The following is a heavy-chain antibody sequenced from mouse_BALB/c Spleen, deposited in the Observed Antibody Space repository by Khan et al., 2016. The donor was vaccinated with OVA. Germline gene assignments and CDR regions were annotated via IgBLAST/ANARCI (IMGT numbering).Heavy chain of an antibody. V-gene: IGHV3-2*02. CDR1: GYSITGGYG. CDR2: ISYSGST. CDR3: AKTARIKY. D-gene: IGHD1-2*01. J-gene: IGHJ2*01. Sequence: QLEESGPGLVKPSQSLSLTCTVTGYSITGGYGWNWIRQFPGNKLEWMGYISYSGSTNYNPSLKSRISITRDTSKNQFFLQLNSVTTEDTATYYCAKTARIKYWGQGTTLTVSS.